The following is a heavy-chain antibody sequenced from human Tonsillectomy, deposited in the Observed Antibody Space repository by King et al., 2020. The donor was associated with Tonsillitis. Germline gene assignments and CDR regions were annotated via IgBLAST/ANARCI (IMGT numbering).Heavy chain of an antibody. J-gene: IGHJ6*02. V-gene: IGHV3-30*02. CDR2: IRYDGSDK. Sequence: VQLVESGGGVVQPGESLRLSCAASGFTFSTYGMHWVRQAPGKGLEWVALIRYDGSDKYYADSVKGRFTISRDISKNTLSLQMHSLRAEDTAVYYCAKDTSRGSGTYSMRSYYNGMDVWGHGTTVTVSS. CDR1: GFTFSTYG. D-gene: IGHD3-10*01. CDR3: AKDTSRGSGTYSMRSYYNGMDV.